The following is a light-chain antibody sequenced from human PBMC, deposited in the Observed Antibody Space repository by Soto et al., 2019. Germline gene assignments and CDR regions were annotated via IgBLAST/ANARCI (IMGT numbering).Light chain of an antibody. V-gene: IGKV3-20*01. CDR1: QSLTSSY. CDR2: GVS. J-gene: IGKJ1*01. CDR3: QHYGYSRWT. Sequence: EVVLSQYHGTLSLSPGETATLSCRASQSLTSSYLAWYQQRPGQAPSLLIYGVSSRATGIPDRFSGSGSGTDFTLTITRLEPEDFAVYYCQHYGYSRWTFGQGTKVDIK.